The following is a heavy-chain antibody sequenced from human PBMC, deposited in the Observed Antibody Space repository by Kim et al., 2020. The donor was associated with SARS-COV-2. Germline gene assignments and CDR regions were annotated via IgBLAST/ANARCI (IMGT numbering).Heavy chain of an antibody. J-gene: IGHJ4*02. Sequence: SNNYANAVKGRFIISRDDSRDMLYLEMNTLSAEDTAVYYCPNRGGPMVGYWGQGTLVTVSS. V-gene: IGHV3-23*05. CDR2: SN. CDR3: PNRGGPMVGY.